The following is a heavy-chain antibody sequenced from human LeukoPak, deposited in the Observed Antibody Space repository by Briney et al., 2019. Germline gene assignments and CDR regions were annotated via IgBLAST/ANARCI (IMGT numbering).Heavy chain of an antibody. V-gene: IGHV4-4*07. D-gene: IGHD4-17*01. CDR1: GGSISSYY. Sequence: SETLSLTCTVSGGSISSYYWSWIREPAGKGLEWIGRIYTSGSTNYNPSLKSRVTMSVDTSKNQFSLKLSSVTAADTAVYYCARDSYGDYYYYYGMDVWGQGTTVTVSS. CDR2: IYTSGST. J-gene: IGHJ6*02. CDR3: ARDSYGDYYYYYGMDV.